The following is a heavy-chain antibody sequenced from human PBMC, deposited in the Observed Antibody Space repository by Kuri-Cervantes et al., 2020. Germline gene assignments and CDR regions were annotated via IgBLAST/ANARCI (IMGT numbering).Heavy chain of an antibody. CDR1: GFTFSSYG. Sequence: GSLRLSCAASGFTFSSYGMHWVRQAPGKGLEWVAVISYDGSNKYYADSVKGRFTISRDNSKNTLYLQMNSLRAEDTAVYYCAKEALAYCGGDCYSPLDYWGQGTLVTVSS. J-gene: IGHJ4*02. CDR3: AKEALAYCGGDCYSPLDY. V-gene: IGHV3-30*18. D-gene: IGHD2-21*02. CDR2: ISYDGSNK.